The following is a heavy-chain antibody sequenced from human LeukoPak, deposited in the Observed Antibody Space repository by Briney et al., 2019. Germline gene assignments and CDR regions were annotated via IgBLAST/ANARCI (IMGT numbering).Heavy chain of an antibody. V-gene: IGHV3-23*01. J-gene: IGHJ4*02. Sequence: GGCRRLSCAASGFTFISYAMSWVRQAPGKGLEWVSAISGSGGSTYYADSVKGRFTISRDNSKNTLYLQMNSLRAEDTAVYYCAKVGTLQWLPTPYYFDYWGQGTLVTVSS. D-gene: IGHD6-19*01. CDR1: GFTFISYA. CDR2: ISGSGGST. CDR3: AKVGTLQWLPTPYYFDY.